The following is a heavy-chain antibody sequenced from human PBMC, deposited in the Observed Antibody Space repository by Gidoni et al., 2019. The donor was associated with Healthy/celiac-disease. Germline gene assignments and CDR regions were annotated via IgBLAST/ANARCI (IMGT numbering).Heavy chain of an antibody. Sequence: QVQLVQSGAEVQKPGASVKVSCKASGYTFTGYYMHWVRQAPGKGLEWMGRINPNSGGTNYAQKFQGRVTMTRDTSISTAYMELSRLRSDDTAVYYCARFTRIVGATIDYWGQGTLVTVSS. V-gene: IGHV1-2*06. CDR2: INPNSGGT. CDR3: ARFTRIVGATIDY. CDR1: GYTFTGYY. D-gene: IGHD1-26*01. J-gene: IGHJ4*02.